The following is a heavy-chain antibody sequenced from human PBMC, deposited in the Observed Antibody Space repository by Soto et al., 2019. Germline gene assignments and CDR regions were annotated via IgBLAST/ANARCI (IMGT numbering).Heavy chain of an antibody. J-gene: IGHJ4*02. D-gene: IGHD5-18*01. Sequence: QVHLVESGGGVVQPGRSLRLSCAASGFTFSTAAMHWVRQAPGKGLEWVALISSDGSIKYYAGFVKGRFTISRDSSKNAVFLQMNSLKADDTAVYFGARARGFSYGSRFDSWGQGTLVTVSA. V-gene: IGHV3-30-3*01. CDR1: GFTFSTAA. CDR3: ARARGFSYGSRFDS. CDR2: ISSDGSIK.